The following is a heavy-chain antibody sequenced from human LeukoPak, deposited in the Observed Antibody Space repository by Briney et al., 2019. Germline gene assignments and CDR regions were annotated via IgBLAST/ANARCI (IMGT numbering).Heavy chain of an antibody. V-gene: IGHV5-51*01. CDR3: ARHVDYFYYMDV. J-gene: IGHJ6*03. CDR1: GHSFTSYW. CDR2: IYPGDSVT. Sequence: GESLKISCKDSGHSFTSYWIGWVRPMPGKGLEWMGMIYPGDSVTIYSPSFEGQVTISADKSISTPYLQWRSLKASDTAIYYCARHVDYFYYMDVWGKGTTVTISS.